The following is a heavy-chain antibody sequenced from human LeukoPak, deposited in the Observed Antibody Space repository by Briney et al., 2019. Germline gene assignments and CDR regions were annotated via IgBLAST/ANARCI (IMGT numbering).Heavy chain of an antibody. D-gene: IGHD5-18*01. CDR3: ARASRGYSYGNLFEF. Sequence: PGGSLRLSCAASGFTFSPYAMGWVRQAPGKGLEWVSTISDIDGDTYYADSVKGRFTISRDNSNKALYLQMSDLRAEDTAVYYCARASRGYSYGNLFEFWGQGTLVSVSS. CDR2: ISDIDGDT. V-gene: IGHV3-23*01. J-gene: IGHJ4*02. CDR1: GFTFSPYA.